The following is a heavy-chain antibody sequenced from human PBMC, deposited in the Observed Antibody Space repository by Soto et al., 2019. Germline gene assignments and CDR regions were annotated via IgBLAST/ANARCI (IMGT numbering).Heavy chain of an antibody. CDR3: ARTCPLGACYKHDLYKYGMDV. CDR1: GYTFATYG. Sequence: QIRLEQSESEVKKPGASVRVSCKASGYTFATYGFSWVRQAPGQGLEWMGWISAYNGETRLAERFQGRGTMTTDTATDTGSMALRSLRPDDTAVYYCARTCPLGACYKHDLYKYGMDVWGQGPTIIVSS. J-gene: IGHJ6*02. D-gene: IGHD2-21*02. CDR2: ISAYNGET. V-gene: IGHV1-18*04.